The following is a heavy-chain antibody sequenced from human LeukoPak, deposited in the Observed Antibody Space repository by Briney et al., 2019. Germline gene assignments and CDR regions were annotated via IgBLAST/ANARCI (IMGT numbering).Heavy chain of an antibody. D-gene: IGHD5-24*01. J-gene: IGHJ4*02. CDR1: GYTFTGYY. V-gene: IGHV1-2*02. CDR3: ARREELDY. Sequence: ASVKLSCKASGYTFTGYYMHWVRQAPGQGLEWMGWINPNSGGTNYAKKFQGRVTMTRDTSINTAYMELSRLRYDDTAVYYCARREELDYWGQGTLVTVSS. CDR2: INPNSGGT.